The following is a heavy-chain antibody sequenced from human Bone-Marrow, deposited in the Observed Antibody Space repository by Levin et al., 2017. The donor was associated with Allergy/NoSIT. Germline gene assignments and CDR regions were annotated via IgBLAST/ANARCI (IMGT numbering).Heavy chain of an antibody. V-gene: IGHV3-48*01. CDR2: ISSRSTPI. Sequence: GGSLRLSCAASGFTFTSYSMNWVRQAPGKGLEWVSYISSRSTPIYYADSVKGRFTISRDNAKNSLYLQMNILRADDTAVYYCARDLTLGGDSWGQGTLVTVSS. J-gene: IGHJ5*01. D-gene: IGHD1-26*01. CDR1: GFTFTSYS. CDR3: ARDLTLGGDS.